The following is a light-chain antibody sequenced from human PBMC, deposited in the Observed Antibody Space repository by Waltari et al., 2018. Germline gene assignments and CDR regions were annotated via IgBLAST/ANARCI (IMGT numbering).Light chain of an antibody. V-gene: IGLV1-47*01. CDR3: AAWDDSLSGWV. J-gene: IGLJ3*02. CDR1: SSNIGSNY. Sequence: QSVLTQPPSASGTPGQRVTISCSGSSSNIGSNYVFGYQQLPGTAPKPLSYRNTQRPSGVPGRFSGSESGTSASLAISGLRSEDEADYYCAAWDDSLSGWVFGGGTKLTVL. CDR2: RNT.